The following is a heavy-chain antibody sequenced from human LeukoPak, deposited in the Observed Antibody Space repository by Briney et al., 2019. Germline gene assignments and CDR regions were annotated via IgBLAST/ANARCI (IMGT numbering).Heavy chain of an antibody. CDR3: AREGNGYGLFDY. CDR2: TYYRSKSYN. J-gene: IGHJ4*02. V-gene: IGHV6-1*01. CDR1: GDSVSSNTAA. D-gene: IGHD5-12*01. Sequence: SQTLSLTCAISGDSVSSNTAACNWIRQSPSRGLEWLGRTYYRSKSYNDYALSVKSRITINPDTSKNQFSLQLNSVTPEDTAVYYCAREGNGYGLFDYWGQGTLVTVSS.